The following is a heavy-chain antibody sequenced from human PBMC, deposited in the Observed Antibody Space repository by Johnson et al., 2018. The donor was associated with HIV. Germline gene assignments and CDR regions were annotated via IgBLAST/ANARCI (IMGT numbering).Heavy chain of an antibody. J-gene: IGHJ3*02. D-gene: IGHD3-22*01. Sequence: VTLVESGGGLVQPGRSLRLSCAASGFTFSSYGMSWVRQAPGKGLEWVSGVTGTGGDTYYAESVKGRFTISRDNSKNTLYLQMNKLRAEDTAVYYCAKDRMVYSDSSGHYWTLWDAFDIWGQGTMVTVSS. CDR2: VTGTGGDT. V-gene: IGHV3-23*04. CDR1: GFTFSSYG. CDR3: AKDRMVYSDSSGHYWTLWDAFDI.